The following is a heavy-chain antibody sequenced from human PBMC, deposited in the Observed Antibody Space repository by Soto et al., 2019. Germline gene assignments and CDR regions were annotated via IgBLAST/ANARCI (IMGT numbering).Heavy chain of an antibody. CDR3: ARVKRDYDILIGPFDY. J-gene: IGHJ4*02. V-gene: IGHV1-3*01. CDR1: GYTFTSYA. CDR2: INAGNGNT. Sequence: ASVKVSCKASGYTFTSYAMHWVRQAPGQRLEWMEWINAGNGNTKYSQKFQGRVTITRDTSASTAYMELNSLRAEDTAVYYCARVKRDYDILIGPFDYWGQGTLVTVSS. D-gene: IGHD3-9*01.